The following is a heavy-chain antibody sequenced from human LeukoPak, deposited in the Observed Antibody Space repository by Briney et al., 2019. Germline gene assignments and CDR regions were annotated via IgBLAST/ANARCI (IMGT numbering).Heavy chain of an antibody. CDR2: ISNDASST. V-gene: IGHV3-74*01. D-gene: IGHD1-14*01. CDR3: AVGDNPGALDY. Sequence: GGSLRLSCAASGFTFSNYWMHWVRQAPGKGLVWVSRISNDASSTTYADSVKGRFTISRDNTKNTLYLQMNSLRAGDTAVYYCAVGDNPGALDYWGQGTLVTVSS. CDR1: GFTFSNYW. J-gene: IGHJ4*02.